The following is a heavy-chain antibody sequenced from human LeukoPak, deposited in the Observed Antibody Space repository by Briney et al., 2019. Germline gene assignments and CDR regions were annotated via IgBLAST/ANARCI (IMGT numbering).Heavy chain of an antibody. CDR3: ASRGPRGYSYGYSFDY. CDR2: IYSGGST. J-gene: IGHJ4*02. Sequence: GGSLRLSCAASGFTVSSNYMSWVRQAPGRGREGVSVIYSGGSTYYADSVKGRFTISRDNSKNTLYLQMNSLRAEDTAVYYCASRGPRGYSYGYSFDYWGQGTLVTVSS. D-gene: IGHD5-18*01. V-gene: IGHV3-53*01. CDR1: GFTVSSNY.